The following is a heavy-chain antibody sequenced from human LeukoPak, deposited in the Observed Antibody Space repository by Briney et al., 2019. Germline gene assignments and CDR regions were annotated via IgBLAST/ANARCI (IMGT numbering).Heavy chain of an antibody. Sequence: GGSLRLSCAASGFTFISYGMSWVRQAPGKGLEWVSAISASGGNTYYADSVKGRFTISRDNSKNTLYLQMNSLRVEDTAVYYCSSGGHVDYCGQGTLVTVSS. CDR1: GFTFISYG. V-gene: IGHV3-23*01. CDR3: SSGGHVDY. CDR2: ISASGGNT. J-gene: IGHJ4*02. D-gene: IGHD3-10*01.